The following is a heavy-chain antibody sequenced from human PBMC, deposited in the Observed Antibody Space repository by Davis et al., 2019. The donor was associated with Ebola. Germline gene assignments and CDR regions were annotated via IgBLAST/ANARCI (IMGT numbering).Heavy chain of an antibody. CDR1: GGSFSGYY. V-gene: IGHV4-34*01. J-gene: IGHJ4*02. CDR3: ARGGAQTYHYGSGRYSSVYYFDY. CDR2: INDSGST. Sequence: MPSETLSLTCAVYGGSFSGYYWSWIRQPPGKGLEWIGEINDSGSTNYNPSLKSRVTISVDTSKNQFSLKLSSVTAADTAVYYCARGGAQTYHYGSGRYSSVYYFDYWGQGTLVTVSS. D-gene: IGHD3-10*01.